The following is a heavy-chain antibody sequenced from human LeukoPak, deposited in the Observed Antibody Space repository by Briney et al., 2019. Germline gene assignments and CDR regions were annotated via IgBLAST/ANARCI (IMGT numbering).Heavy chain of an antibody. V-gene: IGHV1-8*01. D-gene: IGHD3-22*01. Sequence: GASVKVSCKPSGYTFTSCDIKWVRQSTGQGLEWMGWMNPNSGNTGYAQKFQGRVTMTRNTSISTAYMELSSLRSEDTAVYYCARRYYYDRRGYSFDYWGQGTLVTVSS. J-gene: IGHJ4*02. CDR3: ARRYYYDRRGYSFDY. CDR1: GYTFTSCD. CDR2: MNPNSGNT.